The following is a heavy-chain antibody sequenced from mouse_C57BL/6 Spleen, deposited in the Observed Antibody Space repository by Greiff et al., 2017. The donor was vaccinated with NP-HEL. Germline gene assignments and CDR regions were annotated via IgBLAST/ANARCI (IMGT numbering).Heavy chain of an antibody. D-gene: IGHD1-1*01. Sequence: VQLKESGPELVKPGDSVKISCKASGYSFTGYFMNWVMQSHGKSLEWIGRINPYNGDTFYNQKFKGKATLTVDKSSSTAHMELRSLTSEDSAVYYCASADYYGSPYAMDYWGQGTSVTVSS. CDR1: GYSFTGYF. V-gene: IGHV1-20*01. CDR3: ASADYYGSPYAMDY. CDR2: INPYNGDT. J-gene: IGHJ4*01.